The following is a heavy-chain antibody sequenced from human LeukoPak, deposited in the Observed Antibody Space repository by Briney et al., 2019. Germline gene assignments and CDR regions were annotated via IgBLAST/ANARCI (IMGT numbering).Heavy chain of an antibody. CDR3: AREGMVRGVTSLYYYMDV. CDR1: GGSISSGSYY. CDR2: IYTSGST. D-gene: IGHD3-10*01. V-gene: IGHV4-61*02. Sequence: SETLSLTCTVSGGSISSGSYYWSWIRQPAGKGLEWIGRIYTSGSTNYNPSLKSRVTISVDTSKNQFSLKLSSVTAADTAVYYCAREGMVRGVTSLYYYMDVWGKGTTVTISS. J-gene: IGHJ6*03.